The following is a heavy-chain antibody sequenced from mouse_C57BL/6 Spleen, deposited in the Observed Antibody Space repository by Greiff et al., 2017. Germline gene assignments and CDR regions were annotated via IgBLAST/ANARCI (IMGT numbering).Heavy chain of an antibody. V-gene: IGHV1-15*01. J-gene: IGHJ4*01. CDR3: TRTLYGNYSYAMDY. D-gene: IGHD2-1*01. CDR2: IDPETGGT. CDR1: GYTFTDYE. Sequence: QVQLQQSGAELVRPGASVTLSCKASGYTFTDYEMHWVKQTPVHGLEWIGAIDPETGGTAYNQKFKGKAILTADKSSSTAYMELRSLTSEDSAVYYCTRTLYGNYSYAMDYWGQGTSVTVSS.